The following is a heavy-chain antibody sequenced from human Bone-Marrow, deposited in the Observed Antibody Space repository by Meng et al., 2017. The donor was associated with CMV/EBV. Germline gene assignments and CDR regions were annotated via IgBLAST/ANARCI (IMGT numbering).Heavy chain of an antibody. Sequence: GESLKISCAASGFTFSSYSMNWVRQAPGKGLEWVSYISSSSSTIYYADSVKGRFTISRDNAKNSLYLQMNSLRAEDTAVYYCAREYSSSSRRFDYWGQGHLVSVYS. CDR1: GFTFSSYS. J-gene: IGHJ4*02. CDR2: ISSSSSTI. CDR3: AREYSSSSRRFDY. D-gene: IGHD6-6*01. V-gene: IGHV3-48*04.